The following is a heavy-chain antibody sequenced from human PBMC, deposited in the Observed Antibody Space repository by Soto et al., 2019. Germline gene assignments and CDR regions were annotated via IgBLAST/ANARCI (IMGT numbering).Heavy chain of an antibody. CDR2: IYYSGST. Sequence: PSETLSLTCTVSCGSVSSGSYYWSWIRQPPGKGLEWIGYIYYSGSTNYNPSLKSRVTISVDTSKNQFSLKLSSVTAADTAVYYCAKEKTYYYDSSGSFDYWGQGTLVTVSS. CDR1: CGSVSSGSYY. V-gene: IGHV4-61*01. CDR3: AKEKTYYYDSSGSFDY. J-gene: IGHJ4*02. D-gene: IGHD3-22*01.